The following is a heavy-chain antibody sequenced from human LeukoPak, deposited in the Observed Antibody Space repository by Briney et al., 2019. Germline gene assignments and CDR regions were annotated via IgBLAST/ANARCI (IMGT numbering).Heavy chain of an antibody. V-gene: IGHV3-9*01. CDR1: GFTFDDYA. Sequence: GGSLRLSCAASGFTFDDYAMHWVRQAPGKGLEWVSGISWNSGSIGYADSVKGRFTISRDNAKNSLYLQMNSLRAEDTALYYCAKGSPGGSGSYYNGRFDYWGQGTLVTVSS. D-gene: IGHD3-10*01. J-gene: IGHJ4*02. CDR3: AKGSPGGSGSYYNGRFDY. CDR2: ISWNSGSI.